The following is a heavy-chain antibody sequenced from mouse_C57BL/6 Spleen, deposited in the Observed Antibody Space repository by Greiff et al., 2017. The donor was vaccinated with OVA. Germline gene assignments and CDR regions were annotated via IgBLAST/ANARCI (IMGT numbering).Heavy chain of an antibody. CDR2: IWGVGST. V-gene: IGHV2-6*01. D-gene: IGHD2-4*01. CDR3: ARYDYDEAMDY. J-gene: IGHJ4*01. Sequence: VQLQESGPGLVAPSQSLSITCTVSGFSLTSYGVDWVRQSPGKGLEWLGVIWGVGSTNYNSALKSRLSISKDNSKSQVFLKMNSLQTDDTAMYYCARYDYDEAMDYWGQGTSVTVSS. CDR1: GFSLTSYG.